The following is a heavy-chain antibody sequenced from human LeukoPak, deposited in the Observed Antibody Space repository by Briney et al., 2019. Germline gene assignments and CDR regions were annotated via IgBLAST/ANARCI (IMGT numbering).Heavy chain of an antibody. CDR2: IYYSGST. J-gene: IGHJ3*02. Sequence: SETLSLTCTVSGGSISSYYWSWIRQPPGKGLEWSGYIYYSGSTNYNPSLKSRVTISVDTSKIQFSLKLSSVTAADTAVYYCARDSGIVGGGLGIWGQGTMVTVSS. D-gene: IGHD3-10*01. V-gene: IGHV4-59*01. CDR1: GGSISSYY. CDR3: ARDSGIVGGGLGI.